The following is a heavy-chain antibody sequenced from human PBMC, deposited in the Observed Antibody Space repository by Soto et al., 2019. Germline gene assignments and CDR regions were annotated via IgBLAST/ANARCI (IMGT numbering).Heavy chain of an antibody. CDR2: ISGGGRPI. D-gene: IGHD3-3*01. V-gene: IGHV3-48*02. CDR1: GFTFSTFF. CDR3: ARHLGWVLDI. J-gene: IGHJ4*02. Sequence: EGSLSLSCASSGFTFSTFFMNWVRQAPGRGLEWISYISGGGRPISYADSVKGRFTISRDNAKNSLYLQMDSLSDEGTAVYSCARHLGWVLDIWGQGTLDTV.